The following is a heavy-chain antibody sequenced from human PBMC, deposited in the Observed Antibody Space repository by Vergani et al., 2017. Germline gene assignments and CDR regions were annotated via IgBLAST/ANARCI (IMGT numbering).Heavy chain of an antibody. CDR1: GYTFRSYG. CDR3: ARDLSFNSDFDY. V-gene: IGHV1-18*01. J-gene: IGHJ4*02. CDR2: ISTYNSNT. D-gene: IGHD2/OR15-2a*01. Sequence: QVQLVQSGAEVKKPGASVKVSCKASGYTFRSYGISWVRQAPGQGLEWMGWISTYNSNTNYAQKFKGRVTLTSDTSTSTAYMELRSLRSDDTAVYYCARDLSFNSDFDYWCQGTLVTVSS.